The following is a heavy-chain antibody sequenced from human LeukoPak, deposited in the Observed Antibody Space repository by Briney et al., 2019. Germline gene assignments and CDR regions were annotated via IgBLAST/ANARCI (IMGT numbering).Heavy chain of an antibody. D-gene: IGHD6-13*01. CDR1: GGSISSYY. Sequence: PSETLSLTCTVSGGSISSYYWSWIRQPPGKGLEWIGYIYYSGSTNYNPSLKSRATISVDTSKNQFSLKLSSVTAADTAVYYCARQGSSSWNRGDAFDIWGQGTTVTVSS. CDR2: IYYSGST. V-gene: IGHV4-59*08. CDR3: ARQGSSSWNRGDAFDI. J-gene: IGHJ3*02.